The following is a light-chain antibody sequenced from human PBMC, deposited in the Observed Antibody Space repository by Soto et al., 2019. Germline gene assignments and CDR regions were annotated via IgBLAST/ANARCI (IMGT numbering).Light chain of an antibody. CDR1: SSNIGSNT. CDR3: AAWDDSLNGVL. CDR2: SNY. V-gene: IGLV1-44*01. J-gene: IGLJ2*01. Sequence: QSVLTQPPSASGTPGQPVTISCSGSSSNIGSNTVNWYQQLPGTAPKLLIYSNYQRPSGVPDRFSGSKSGTSASLAISGLQSEDEADYYCAAWDDSLNGVLFGGGTKLTVL.